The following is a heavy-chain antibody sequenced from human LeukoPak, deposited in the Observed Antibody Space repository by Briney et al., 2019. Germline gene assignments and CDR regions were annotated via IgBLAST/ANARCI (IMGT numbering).Heavy chain of an antibody. CDR1: GGSISSYY. CDR3: ARVGCSSTSCYAYYFDY. Sequence: SETLSLTCTVSGGSISSYYWNWIRQPPGKGLEWIGYIYFSGSTNYNPSLKSRVTISVDTSKNQFSLKLSSVTAADTAVYYCARVGCSSTSCYAYYFDYWGQGTLVTVSS. J-gene: IGHJ4*02. V-gene: IGHV4-59*12. CDR2: IYFSGST. D-gene: IGHD2-2*01.